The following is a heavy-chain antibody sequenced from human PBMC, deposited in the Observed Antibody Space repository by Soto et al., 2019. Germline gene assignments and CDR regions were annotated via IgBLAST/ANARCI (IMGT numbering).Heavy chain of an antibody. Sequence: SETLSLTCTFSGCSIDRSNYYWDWIRQPPGKGLEWIGATYYNGNAYYNPSLQSRVTMSVDTSKNQFSLKLISVTAADTAVYYCARHFVAVVIKGWGYWGQGTLVTVS. CDR1: GCSIDRSNYY. J-gene: IGHJ4*02. V-gene: IGHV4-39*01. D-gene: IGHD3-22*01. CDR2: TYYNGNA. CDR3: ARHFVAVVIKGWGY.